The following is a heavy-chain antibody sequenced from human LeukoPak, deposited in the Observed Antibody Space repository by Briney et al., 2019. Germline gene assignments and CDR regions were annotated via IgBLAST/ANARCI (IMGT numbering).Heavy chain of an antibody. V-gene: IGHV3-21*01. D-gene: IGHD3-10*01. Sequence: GGSLRLSCAASAFTFSSYSMNWVRQAPGKGLEWVSSISSSSSYIYYADSVKGRFTISRENAKTSLYLQMNSLRAEDTAVYYCARDQGTLFGELLSEDYWGQGTLVTVSS. CDR2: ISSSSSYI. CDR3: ARDQGTLFGELLSEDY. CDR1: AFTFSSYS. J-gene: IGHJ4*02.